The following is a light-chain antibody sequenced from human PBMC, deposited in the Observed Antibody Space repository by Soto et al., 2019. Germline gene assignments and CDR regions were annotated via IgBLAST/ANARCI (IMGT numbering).Light chain of an antibody. CDR2: GAS. J-gene: IGKJ1*01. CDR3: QQYNNWPPWT. V-gene: IGKV3-15*01. CDR1: QSVSSN. Sequence: EIVMTQSPATLSVSPGESATLSCRASQSVSSNLAWYQQKPGQAPSLLIYGASIRATGIPARFSGSGSGTDFTLTISSLQSEDFAVYDCQQYNNWPPWTFGPGTKVEIK.